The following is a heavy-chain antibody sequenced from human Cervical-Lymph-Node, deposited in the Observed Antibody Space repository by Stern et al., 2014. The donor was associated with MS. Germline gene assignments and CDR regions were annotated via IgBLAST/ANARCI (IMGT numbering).Heavy chain of an antibody. Sequence: ESGPTLVKPTQTLTLTCTFSGFPLSTSGVGVGWIRQPPGKALEWLALIYWDDDKRYSPSLKSRLTIAKDTSKNQVVLTMTNVDPVDTATYYCAHYMTTVTFDYWGQGTLVTVSS. V-gene: IGHV2-5*02. CDR3: AHYMTTVTFDY. J-gene: IGHJ4*02. D-gene: IGHD4-17*01. CDR2: IYWDDDK. CDR1: GFPLSTSGVG.